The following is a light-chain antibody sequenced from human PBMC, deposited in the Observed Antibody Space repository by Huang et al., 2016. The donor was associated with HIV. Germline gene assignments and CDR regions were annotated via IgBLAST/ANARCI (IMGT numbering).Light chain of an antibody. CDR1: QSVGSK. CDR3: QQYNNWPYT. J-gene: IGKJ2*01. V-gene: IGKV3-15*01. CDR2: GAS. Sequence: DTVMTQTPATLSVSPGARATLSCRASQSVGSKLAWFQQKPGQAPRLIIHGASTRATGIPDRFSGSGSGTEFTLTISSLQSEDFAVYYCQQYNNWPYTFGQGTKLEIK.